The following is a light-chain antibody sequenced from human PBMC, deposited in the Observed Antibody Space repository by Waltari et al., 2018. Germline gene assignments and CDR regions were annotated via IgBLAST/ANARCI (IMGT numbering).Light chain of an antibody. CDR1: QSVSST. J-gene: IGKJ1*01. CDR3: LQRSNWPWT. Sequence: EIVMTQSPATLSLSPGERATFSCRASQSVSSTLAWYQQKPGQAPRLLIYGASRRVTGIPDRISGSGSGTDFTLTISSLEPEDVAVYYCLQRSNWPWTFGQGTKVEIK. CDR2: GAS. V-gene: IGKV3-15*01.